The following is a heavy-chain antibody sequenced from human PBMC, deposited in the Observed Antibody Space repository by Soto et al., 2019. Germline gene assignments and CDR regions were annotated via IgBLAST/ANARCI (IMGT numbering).Heavy chain of an antibody. V-gene: IGHV1-18*01. Sequence: QGQLLQSGDEVKTPGASVRVSCTASGYPFTSYGISWVRQAPGQGLEWVAWISAYNGKRDTAQKFQGRVTMTLDTSTDTAHMELGDLTSADTAVYYCARGRIVASIHDAFEIWGHGTKVTVSS. CDR1: GYPFTSYG. CDR2: ISAYNGKR. CDR3: ARGRIVASIHDAFEI. J-gene: IGHJ3*02. D-gene: IGHD5-12*01.